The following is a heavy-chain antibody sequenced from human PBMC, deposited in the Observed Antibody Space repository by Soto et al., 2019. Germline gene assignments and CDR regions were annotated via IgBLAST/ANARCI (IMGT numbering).Heavy chain of an antibody. D-gene: IGHD6-19*01. Sequence: EVQLVESGGGLVQPGGSLRLSSAPSGFRFSIYSMNWVRQAPGKGLEWSAYITGDTNRIKYADSVKGRFTISRDNAKNSVYLQMNSLRDEDTAVYYCARSVEGHFDYWGQGTVVTVSS. CDR3: ARSVEGHFDY. J-gene: IGHJ4*02. CDR2: ITGDTNRI. V-gene: IGHV3-48*02. CDR1: GFRFSIYS.